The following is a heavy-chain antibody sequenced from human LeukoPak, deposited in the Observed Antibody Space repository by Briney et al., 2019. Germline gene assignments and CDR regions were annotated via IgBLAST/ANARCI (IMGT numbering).Heavy chain of an antibody. Sequence: SETLSLTCTVSGGSINSGSYYWGWIRQPPGKGLEWIGSIYYSGSTYYNPSLKSRVTISVDTSKNQFSLKLSSVTAADTAVYYCARSWGMVRGVIIQTHYPNWFDPWGQGTLVTVSS. CDR2: IYYSGST. J-gene: IGHJ5*02. D-gene: IGHD3-10*01. V-gene: IGHV4-39*01. CDR1: GGSINSGSYY. CDR3: ARSWGMVRGVIIQTHYPNWFDP.